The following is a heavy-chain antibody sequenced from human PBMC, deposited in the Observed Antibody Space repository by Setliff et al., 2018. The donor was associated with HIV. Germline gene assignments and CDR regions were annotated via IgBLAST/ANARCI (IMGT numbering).Heavy chain of an antibody. D-gene: IGHD2-8*02. V-gene: IGHV4-39*01. Sequence: PSETLSLTCAVSGGSISSSSYYWAWIRQPPGKGLEWVASIYFSGTPYYNPSLKNRVTISVDTSKNQFSLKLSSVTAADTAVYYCARRGMWSYETGGNPTATFDYWGQGVLVTVSS. CDR2: IYFSGTP. CDR1: GGSISSSSYY. J-gene: IGHJ4*02. CDR3: ARRGMWSYETGGNPTATFDY.